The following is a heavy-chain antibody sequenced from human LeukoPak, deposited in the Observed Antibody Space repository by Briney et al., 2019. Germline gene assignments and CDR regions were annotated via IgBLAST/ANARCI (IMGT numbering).Heavy chain of an antibody. CDR1: GFTFSSFW. J-gene: IGHJ4*02. Sequence: GGSLRRSCAASGFTFSSFWMSWVRQTPGKGLEWVANIKEDGSRKHYTGSVRGRFTISRDNDKNSLYLEMNSLRAEDTAVYYCTRSPNAGDLDYWGQGTLVTVSS. CDR2: IKEDGSRK. D-gene: IGHD2-21*02. V-gene: IGHV3-7*03. CDR3: TRSPNAGDLDY.